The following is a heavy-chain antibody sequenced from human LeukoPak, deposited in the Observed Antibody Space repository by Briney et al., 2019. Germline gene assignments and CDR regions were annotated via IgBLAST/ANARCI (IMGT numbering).Heavy chain of an antibody. J-gene: IGHJ4*02. D-gene: IGHD3-22*01. CDR2: IVVGSGNT. Sequence: ASVKVSCKASGFTFTSSAVQWVRQARGQRLEWIGWIVVGSGNTNYAQKFQERVTITRDMSTSTAYMELSSLRSEDTAVYYCAARFYYDSSGLPLGFDYWGQGTLVTVSS. CDR3: AARFYYDSSGLPLGFDY. V-gene: IGHV1-58*01. CDR1: GFTFTSSA.